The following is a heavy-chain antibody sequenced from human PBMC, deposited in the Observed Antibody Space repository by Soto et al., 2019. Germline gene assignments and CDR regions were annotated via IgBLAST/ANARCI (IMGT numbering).Heavy chain of an antibody. J-gene: IGHJ4*02. CDR1: GFTFSSYA. CDR3: ARDRGYCTNGVCYIFDY. V-gene: IGHV3-30-3*01. Sequence: GGSLRLSCAASGFTFSSYAMHWVRQAPGKGLEWVAVISYDGSNKYYADSVKGRFTISRDNSKNTLYLQMNSLRAEDTAVYYCARDRGYCTNGVCYIFDYWGQGTLVTVSS. CDR2: ISYDGSNK. D-gene: IGHD2-8*01.